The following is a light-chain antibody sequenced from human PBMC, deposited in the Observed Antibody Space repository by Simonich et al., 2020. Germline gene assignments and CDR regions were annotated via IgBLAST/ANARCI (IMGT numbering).Light chain of an antibody. J-gene: IGLJ3*02. CDR3: MIWHSSAWV. CDR2: YKSDSDK. V-gene: IGLV5-45*01. Sequence: QAVLTQPASLSASPGASASLTCTLRSGINVGTYRIYWYQQKPGSPPQYLLRYKSDSDKQQGSGVPRRFSGSKDASANAGILLISGRQSEDEADYYCMIWHSSAWVFGGGTKLTVL. CDR1: SGINVGTYR.